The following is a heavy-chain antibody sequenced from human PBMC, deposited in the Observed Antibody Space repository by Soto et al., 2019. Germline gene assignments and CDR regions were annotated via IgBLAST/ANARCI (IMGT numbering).Heavy chain of an antibody. CDR1: GFTFSSYS. CDR2: ISSISSYI. J-gene: IGHJ6*03. V-gene: IGHV3-21*01. CDR3: ARDRLLYYMDV. Sequence: PGGSLRLSCAASGFTFSSYSMNWVRQAPGKGLEWVSSISSISSYIYYADSVKGRFTISRDNAKNSLYLQMNSLRAEDTAVYYCARDRLLYYMDVWGKGTTVTVSS. D-gene: IGHD3-16*02.